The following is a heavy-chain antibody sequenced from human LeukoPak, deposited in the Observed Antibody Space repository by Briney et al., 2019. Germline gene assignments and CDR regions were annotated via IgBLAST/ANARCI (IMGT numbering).Heavy chain of an antibody. CDR2: IYTSGST. J-gene: IGHJ6*03. CDR3: ARGECSGSSCSTHNYYYYYVDV. D-gene: IGHD2-15*01. CDR1: GGSISSYY. Sequence: SETLSLTCTVSGGSISSYYWSWLRQPAGKGLEWIGRIYTSGSTNYNPSLKSRVTMSVDTSKNQFSLKLSSVTAADTAVYYCARGECSGSSCSTHNYYYYYVDVWGKGTTVTVSS. V-gene: IGHV4-4*07.